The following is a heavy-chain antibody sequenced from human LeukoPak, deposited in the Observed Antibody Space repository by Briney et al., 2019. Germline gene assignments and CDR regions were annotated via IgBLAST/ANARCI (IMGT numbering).Heavy chain of an antibody. D-gene: IGHD6-6*01. CDR2: IYGGGGT. CDR3: ARQVAARYYYYGMDV. Sequence: GGSLRLSCAASGFTVSSNYMSWVRQAPGKGLEWVSVIYGGGGTYYADAVKGRFTISRHNSKNTLYLQMKSLRGEDTTVYYCARQVAARYYYYGMDVWGQGTTVTVSS. CDR1: GFTVSSNY. V-gene: IGHV3-53*04. J-gene: IGHJ6*02.